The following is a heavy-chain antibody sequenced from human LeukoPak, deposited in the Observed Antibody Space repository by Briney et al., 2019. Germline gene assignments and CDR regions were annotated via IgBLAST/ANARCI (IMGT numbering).Heavy chain of an antibody. J-gene: IGHJ4*02. Sequence: GGSLRLSCAASGFTFSSYAMSWVRQAPGKGLEWVSAISGSGGSTYYADSVKGRFTISRDNSKNTLYLQMNSLRAEDTAVYYCAKDPGYSYGPHYCFDFWGQGTLVTVSS. D-gene: IGHD5-18*01. CDR1: GFTFSSYA. CDR2: ISGSGGST. V-gene: IGHV3-23*01. CDR3: AKDPGYSYGPHYCFDF.